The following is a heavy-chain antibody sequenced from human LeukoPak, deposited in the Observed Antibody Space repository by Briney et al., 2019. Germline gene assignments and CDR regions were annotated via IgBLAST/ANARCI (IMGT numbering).Heavy chain of an antibody. CDR1: GGSINSYY. J-gene: IGHJ4*02. CDR2: IYYSGST. Sequence: SETLSLTCTVSGGSINSYYWSWIRQPPGKGLEWIGYIYYSGSTNYNPSLKSRATISVDTSQNQFSLKLNSVTAADTAVYYCARPRGTGGNSNALDYWGQGTLVTVSS. V-gene: IGHV4-59*01. D-gene: IGHD4-23*01. CDR3: ARPRGTGGNSNALDY.